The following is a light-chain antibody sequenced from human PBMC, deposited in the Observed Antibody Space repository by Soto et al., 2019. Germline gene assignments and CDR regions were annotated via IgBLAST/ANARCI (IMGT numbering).Light chain of an antibody. CDR1: QSVSSSY. Sequence: EIVLTQSPDTLSLSPGERATLSCRASQSVSSSYLAWYQQKPGQAPRLLIYGASNRATGIPERFSGSGSGTDFTLIISRLEPEDFAVYYCQQFSSTPSWTFGQGTKVDIK. CDR2: GAS. J-gene: IGKJ1*01. V-gene: IGKV3-20*01. CDR3: QQFSSTPSWT.